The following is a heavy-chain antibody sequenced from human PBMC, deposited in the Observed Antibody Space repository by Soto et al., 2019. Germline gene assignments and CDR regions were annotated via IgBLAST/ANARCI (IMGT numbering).Heavy chain of an antibody. CDR3: AAGRFASGSHHYYYYGMDV. V-gene: IGHV4-30-2*01. Sequence: QLQLQESGSGLVKPSQTLSLTCTVSGGSISSGGYSWTWIRQPPGKGLEWIGYIYHTGSTNYSPSIKSRVTISVDRSKNQFSLKRTSVTAADTAVYFCAAGRFASGSHHYYYYGMDVWGQGTTVTVSS. CDR2: IYHTGST. J-gene: IGHJ6*02. D-gene: IGHD3-10*01. CDR1: GGSISSGGYS.